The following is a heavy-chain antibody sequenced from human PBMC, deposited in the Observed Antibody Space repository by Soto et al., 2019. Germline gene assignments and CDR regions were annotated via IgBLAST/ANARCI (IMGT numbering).Heavy chain of an antibody. D-gene: IGHD5-12*01. CDR3: ARLPRGGRLDGYNFREAFDI. CDR2: IDWEDDK. CDR1: GFSLSTSGMC. J-gene: IGHJ3*02. Sequence: ESGPTLVNPTQTLTLTCTFSGFSLSTSGMCVSWIRQSPGKALEWLALIDWEDDKYYSTSLKTRLTISKDTSKNQVVLSVTNMDPVDTATYYGARLPRGGRLDGYNFREAFDIWGQGTVVTVSS. V-gene: IGHV2-70*01.